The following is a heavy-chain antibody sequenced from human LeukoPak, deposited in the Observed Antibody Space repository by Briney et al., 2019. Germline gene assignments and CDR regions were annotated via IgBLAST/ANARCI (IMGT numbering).Heavy chain of an antibody. Sequence: PGGSLRLSCAASGFTFSSYAMSWVRQAPGKGLEWVSAISGSGGSTYYADSVKGRFTISRDNSKNTLYLQMNSLRAADTAVYYCARENYYDSSGYHAFDYWGQGTLVTVSS. V-gene: IGHV3-23*01. J-gene: IGHJ4*02. CDR3: ARENYYDSSGYHAFDY. CDR2: ISGSGGST. D-gene: IGHD3-22*01. CDR1: GFTFSSYA.